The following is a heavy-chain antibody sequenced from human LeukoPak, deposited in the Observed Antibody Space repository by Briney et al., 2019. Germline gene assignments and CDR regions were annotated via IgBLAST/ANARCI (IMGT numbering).Heavy chain of an antibody. Sequence: ASVKVSCKASGYTFTSYGVSWVRQAPGQGLEWIGWISAYNGNTKYAQKIYGTVTITTDTSPSTPYTELRGLRSHDTAPYYCVRRVGRGERKGGYYFDYWGQGTLVTVSS. V-gene: IGHV1-18*01. D-gene: IGHD3-10*01. CDR2: ISAYNGNT. J-gene: IGHJ4*02. CDR1: GYTFTSYG. CDR3: VRRVGRGERKGGYYFDY.